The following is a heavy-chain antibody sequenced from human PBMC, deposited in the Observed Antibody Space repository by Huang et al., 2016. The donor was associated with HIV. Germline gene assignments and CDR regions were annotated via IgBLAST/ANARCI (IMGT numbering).Heavy chain of an antibody. D-gene: IGHD2-21*02. J-gene: IGHJ1*01. V-gene: IGHV4-34*02. CDR2: INHSGSA. Sequence: QVRLQQWGAGLLKPSETLSLTCAVYGGSFSGYQGTGIRQSPGKGLEWIGEINHSGSATYNPSRKTRVTITVDMSKNQFSLKMTSLTVADTSVYFCARGLRFCRGGDCFPTHFQHWSQG. CDR1: GGSFSGYQ. CDR3: ARGLRFCRGGDCFPTHFQH.